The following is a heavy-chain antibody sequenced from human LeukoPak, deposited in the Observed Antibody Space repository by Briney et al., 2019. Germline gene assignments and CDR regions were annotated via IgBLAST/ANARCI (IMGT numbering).Heavy chain of an antibody. V-gene: IGHV3-7*01. CDR2: IKQDGSEK. CDR1: GFTFSSYW. Sequence: PGGSLRLSCAASGFTFSSYWMSWVHQAPGKGLEWVANIKQDGSEKYYVDSVKGRFTISRDNAKNSLYLQMNSLRAEDAAVYYCARNGTVTTRRYYYYYYMDVWGKGTTVTVSS. D-gene: IGHD4-17*01. CDR3: ARNGTVTTRRYYYYYYMDV. J-gene: IGHJ6*03.